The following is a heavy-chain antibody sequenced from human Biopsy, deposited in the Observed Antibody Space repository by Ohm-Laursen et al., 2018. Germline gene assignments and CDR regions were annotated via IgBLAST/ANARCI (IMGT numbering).Heavy chain of an antibody. CDR2: IYSSGST. J-gene: IGHJ3*02. V-gene: IGHV4-4*07. CDR1: GGSLSSYY. CDR3: ARWTPEYDSSRYYLDAFDI. Sequence: SDTLSLTCFVSGGSLSSYYWSWIRQPAGKGLEWIGRIYSSGSTNYNPSLKSRVTLSMDTSKRQFSLKLSFVTAADTAVYYCARWTPEYDSSRYYLDAFDIWGQGTKVTVSS. D-gene: IGHD3-22*01.